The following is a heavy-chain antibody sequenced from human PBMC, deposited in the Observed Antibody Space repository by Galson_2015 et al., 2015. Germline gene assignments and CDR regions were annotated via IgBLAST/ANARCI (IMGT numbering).Heavy chain of an antibody. Sequence: SVKVSCKASGYTFTSYYMHWVRQAPGKGLEWMGGFDSEDGETLYAQKFQGRVTMTKDTSTDTAYMELSSLRSEDTAVYYCATDLKCYGSGIFRDYWGQGTLVTVSS. CDR3: ATDLKCYGSGIFRDY. CDR1: GYTFTSYY. CDR2: FDSEDGET. D-gene: IGHD3-10*01. J-gene: IGHJ4*02. V-gene: IGHV1-24*01.